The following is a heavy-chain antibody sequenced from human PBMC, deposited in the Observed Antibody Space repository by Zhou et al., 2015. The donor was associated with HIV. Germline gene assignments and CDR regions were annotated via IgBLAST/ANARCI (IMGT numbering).Heavy chain of an antibody. J-gene: IGHJ6*02. D-gene: IGHD4-23*01. CDR1: GGTFSSYA. CDR3: ARDEPDPRMVKHYYGMDV. Sequence: QVLLVQSGAEVKKPGSSVKVSCKASGGTFSSYAISWVRQAPGQGLEWMGGIIPIFGTANYAQKFQGRVTITADESTSTAYMELSSLRSEDTAVYYCARDEPDPRMVKHYYGMDVWGQGTTVTVSS. V-gene: IGHV1-69*01. CDR2: IIPIFGTA.